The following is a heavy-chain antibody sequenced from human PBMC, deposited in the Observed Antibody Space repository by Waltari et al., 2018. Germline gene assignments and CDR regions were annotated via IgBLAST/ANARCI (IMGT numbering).Heavy chain of an antibody. CDR1: GFTFSSYW. D-gene: IGHD3-3*01. V-gene: IGHV3-7*01. Sequence: EVQLVESGGGLVQPGGSLRLSCAASGFTFSSYWMSCVRQAPGKGLEWVANIKQDGSEKYYVASVKGRFTISRDNAKNSLYLQMNSLRAEDTAVYYCAMARFLEWLLSYYYYYMDVWGKGTTVTVSS. J-gene: IGHJ6*03. CDR2: IKQDGSEK. CDR3: AMARFLEWLLSYYYYYMDV.